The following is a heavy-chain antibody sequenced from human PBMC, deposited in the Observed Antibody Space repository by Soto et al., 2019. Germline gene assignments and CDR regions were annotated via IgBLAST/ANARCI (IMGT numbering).Heavy chain of an antibody. Sequence: PGGSLRLSCAASGFTFSNYAMNWVRQAPGKGLEWVSAISGSGSTYYADSVKGRFTISRDNSKNTLYLQMNSLRAEDTAVYYCARDQGEQWLATHWYFDLWGRGTLVTVSS. CDR3: ARDQGEQWLATHWYFDL. CDR1: GFTFSNYA. D-gene: IGHD6-19*01. J-gene: IGHJ2*01. V-gene: IGHV3-23*01. CDR2: ISGSGST.